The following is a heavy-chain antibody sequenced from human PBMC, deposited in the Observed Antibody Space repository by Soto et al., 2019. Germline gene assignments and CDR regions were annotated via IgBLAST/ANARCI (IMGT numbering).Heavy chain of an antibody. J-gene: IGHJ6*02. CDR1: GGTFSSYA. Sequence: QVQLVQSGAEVKKPGSSVKVSWKASGGTFSSYAISWVRQAPGQGLEWMGGIIPIFGTANYAQKFQGRVTITADESTSTAYMELSSLRSEDTAVYYCAAPVLMVYAKPSYYYYGMDVWGQGTTVTVSS. D-gene: IGHD2-8*01. CDR3: AAPVLMVYAKPSYYYYGMDV. V-gene: IGHV1-69*01. CDR2: IIPIFGTA.